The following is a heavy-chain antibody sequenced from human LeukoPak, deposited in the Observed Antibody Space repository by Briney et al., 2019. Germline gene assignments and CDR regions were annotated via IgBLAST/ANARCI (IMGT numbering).Heavy chain of an antibody. CDR2: IIGSGGST. V-gene: IGHV3-23*01. D-gene: IGHD6-13*01. J-gene: IGHJ5*02. CDR1: GFTFSSYA. Sequence: HPGGSLRLSCAASGFTFSSYAMSWVRQAPGKGLEWVSAIIGSGGSTYYADSVKGRFTISRDNSKNMLYLRMNSLRVEDTAIYYCAKDRRIAAVGPRRTINSWFDPWGQGTLVTVSS. CDR3: AKDRRIAAVGPRRTINSWFDP.